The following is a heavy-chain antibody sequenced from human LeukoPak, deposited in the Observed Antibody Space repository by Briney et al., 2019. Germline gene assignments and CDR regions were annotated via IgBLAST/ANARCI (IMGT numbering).Heavy chain of an antibody. V-gene: IGHV2-5*01. CDR1: GFSFNSNAVV. J-gene: IGHJ4*02. D-gene: IGHD4-17*01. CDR3: VHRTSVTSVDH. Sequence: SGPTLVNPTQTLTLTCTFSGFSFNSNAVVVGWVRQPPVQALEWRTFIYGNDDKRYSPSLESRLTITKDNSKNQVVLTMTDMDYVDTATYYCVHRTSVTSVDHWGQGTLVTGSS. CDR2: IYGNDDK.